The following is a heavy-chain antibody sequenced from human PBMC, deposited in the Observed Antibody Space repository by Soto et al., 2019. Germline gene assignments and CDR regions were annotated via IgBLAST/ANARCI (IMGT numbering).Heavy chain of an antibody. V-gene: IGHV3-73*01. CDR2: IRSKGNNYAT. Sequence: EVQLVESGGGLVQPGVSLKLSCAASGFTFSGSAMHWVRQASGKGLEWVGRIRSKGNNYATVYGASLKGRFTISRDDAKNTAYLQMYSLNTEDTAVYYCSRHASDFWSGKPQYYMDVWGKGTTVTVSS. CDR3: SRHASDFWSGKPQYYMDV. D-gene: IGHD3-3*01. CDR1: GFTFSGSA. J-gene: IGHJ6*03.